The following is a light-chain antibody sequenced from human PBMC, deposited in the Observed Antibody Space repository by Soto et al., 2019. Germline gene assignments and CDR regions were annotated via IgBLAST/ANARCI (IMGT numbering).Light chain of an antibody. V-gene: IGKV3-11*01. CDR1: QSVSSY. CDR3: QQRSNWPTWT. J-gene: IGKJ1*01. CDR2: DAS. Sequence: EIVLTQSPATLSLSPGERATLSCRASQSVSSYLAWYQQKPGQAPRLLIYDASNRATGIPARFSGSGSGTDFPLTISSLEPEYFAVYSCQQRSNWPTWTFGQGTKVEIK.